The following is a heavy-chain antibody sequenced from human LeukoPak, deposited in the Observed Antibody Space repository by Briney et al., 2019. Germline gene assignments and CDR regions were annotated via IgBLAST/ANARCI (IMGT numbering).Heavy chain of an antibody. CDR3: ASLYGSGSYYDAFDI. CDR1: GGSISSSNW. V-gene: IGHV4-4*02. J-gene: IGHJ3*02. D-gene: IGHD3-10*01. Sequence: PSETLSLTCAVSGGSISSSNWWSWVRQPPGKGLEWIGEIYHSGSTNYNPSLKSRVTISVDKSKNQFSLKLSSVIAADTAVYYCASLYGSGSYYDAFDIWGQGTMVTVSS. CDR2: IYHSGST.